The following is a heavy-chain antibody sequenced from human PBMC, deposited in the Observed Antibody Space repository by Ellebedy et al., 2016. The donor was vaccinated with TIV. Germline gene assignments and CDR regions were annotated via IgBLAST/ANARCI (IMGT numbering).Heavy chain of an antibody. Sequence: GESLKISXAASGFTFSSYAMSWVRQAPGKGLEWVSYISSSGSTIYYADSVKGRFTISRDNAKNSLYLQMNSLRAEDTAVYYCAIFGVVIPREDFQHWGQGTLVTVSS. CDR2: ISSSGSTI. D-gene: IGHD3-3*01. CDR1: GFTFSSYA. V-gene: IGHV3-48*04. J-gene: IGHJ1*01. CDR3: AIFGVVIPREDFQH.